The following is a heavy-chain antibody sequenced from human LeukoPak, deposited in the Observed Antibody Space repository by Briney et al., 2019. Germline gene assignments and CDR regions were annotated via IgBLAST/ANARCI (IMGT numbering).Heavy chain of an antibody. CDR1: GGSFSGYS. CDR3: ASDYGEGEY. Sequence: SETLSLTCAVYGGSFSGYSWSWIRQPPGKGLEWIGEINHSGSTNYNPSLKSRVTISVDTSKNQFSLKLSSVTAADTAVYYCASDYGEGEYWGQGTLVTVSS. D-gene: IGHD4-17*01. V-gene: IGHV4-34*01. J-gene: IGHJ4*02. CDR2: INHSGST.